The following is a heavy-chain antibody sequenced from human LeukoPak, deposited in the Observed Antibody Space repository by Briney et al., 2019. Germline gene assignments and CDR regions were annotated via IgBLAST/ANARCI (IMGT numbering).Heavy chain of an antibody. CDR1: GGSFSGYY. D-gene: IGHD3-22*01. J-gene: IGHJ6*02. Sequence: SETLSLTCAVYGGSFSGYYWGWIRQPPGKGLEWIGSIYYSGSTYYNPSLKSRVTISVDTSKNQFSLKLSSVTAADTAVYYCARQAYYYDSSGYYYYYYGMDVWGQGTTVSVS. CDR3: ARQAYYYDSSGYYYYYYGMDV. CDR2: IYYSGST. V-gene: IGHV4-39*01.